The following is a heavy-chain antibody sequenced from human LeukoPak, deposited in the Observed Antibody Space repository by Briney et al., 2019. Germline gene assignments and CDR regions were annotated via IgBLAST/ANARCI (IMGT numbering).Heavy chain of an antibody. J-gene: IGHJ4*02. CDR3: VTHGPFPGIVVVPAAFDY. V-gene: IGHV1-24*01. D-gene: IGHD2-2*01. CDR1: GYTLTELS. CDR2: FDPEDGET. Sequence: ASVKVSCKVSGYTLTELSMHWVRQAPGKGLEWMGGFDPEDGETIYAQKFQGRVTMTEDTSTDTAYMELSSLRSEDTAVYYCVTHGPFPGIVVVPAAFDYWGQGTLVTVSS.